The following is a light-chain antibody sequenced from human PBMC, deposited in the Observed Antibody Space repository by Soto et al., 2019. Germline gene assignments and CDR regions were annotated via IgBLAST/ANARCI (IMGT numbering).Light chain of an antibody. V-gene: IGKV3-11*01. J-gene: IGKJ1*01. CDR3: QQRSKWPLWT. CDR2: DAS. CDR1: QSISSY. Sequence: EIELAQSPATLSLSPGARATLSCRASQSISSYLAWYQQKPGQAPRLLISDASTRATGTPARFSGSGSGTDFTLTISSLEPEDFAVYYCQQRSKWPLWTFGQGTKVEVK.